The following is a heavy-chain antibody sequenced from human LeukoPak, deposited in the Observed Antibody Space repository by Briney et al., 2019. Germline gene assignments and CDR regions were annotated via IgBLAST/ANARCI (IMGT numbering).Heavy chain of an antibody. D-gene: IGHD5-18*01. CDR3: TRDSYHFDY. V-gene: IGHV3-49*04. CDR2: IRSKAYGGTT. CDR1: GFTFGDYA. Sequence: GGSLILSCTASGFTFGDYAMSWVRQAPGKGLEWVGFIRSKAYGGTTEYAASVKGRFTISRDDSKSIAYLQMNSLKTEDTAVYYCTRDSYHFDYWGQGTLVTVSS. J-gene: IGHJ4*02.